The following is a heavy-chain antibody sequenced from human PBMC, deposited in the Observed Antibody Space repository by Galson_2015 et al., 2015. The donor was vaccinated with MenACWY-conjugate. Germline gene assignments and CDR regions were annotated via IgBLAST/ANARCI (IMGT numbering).Heavy chain of an antibody. Sequence: LRLSCAASGFTFRNYWMTWVRQAPGKGLEWVASIKKDGSEKYYVDSVKGRFTISRDNAKNSMYLEMNSLRVEDTAVYSCARGHYGMDVWGQGTTVTASS. V-gene: IGHV3-7*03. CDR1: GFTFRNYW. CDR3: ARGHYGMDV. J-gene: IGHJ6*02. CDR2: IKKDGSEK.